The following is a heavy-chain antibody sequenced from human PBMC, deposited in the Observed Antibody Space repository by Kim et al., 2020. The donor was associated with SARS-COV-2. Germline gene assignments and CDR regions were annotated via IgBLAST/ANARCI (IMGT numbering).Heavy chain of an antibody. CDR1: GDSVSSNSAA. CDR3: ARADSSGWAYYYYGMDV. V-gene: IGHV6-1*01. Sequence: SQTLSLTCAISGDSVSSNSAAWNWIRQSPSRGLEWLGRTYYRSKWYNDYAVSVKSRITINPDTSKNQFSLQLNSVTPEDTAVYYCARADSSGWAYYYYGMDVWGQGTTVTVSS. J-gene: IGHJ6*02. CDR2: TYYRSKWYN. D-gene: IGHD6-19*01.